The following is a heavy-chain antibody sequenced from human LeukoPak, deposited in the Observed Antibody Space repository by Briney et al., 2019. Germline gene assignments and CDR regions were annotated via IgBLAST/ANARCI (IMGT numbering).Heavy chain of an antibody. V-gene: IGHV3-30*18. D-gene: IGHD1-26*01. Sequence: PGRSLRLSCAASGFTFSSYGMHWVRQAPGKGLEWVAVISYDGSNKYYADSVKGRFTISRDNSKNTLYLQMNSLRAEDTAVYYCAKGLGATRGAFDIWGQGTMVTVSS. J-gene: IGHJ3*02. CDR3: AKGLGATRGAFDI. CDR1: GFTFSSYG. CDR2: ISYDGSNK.